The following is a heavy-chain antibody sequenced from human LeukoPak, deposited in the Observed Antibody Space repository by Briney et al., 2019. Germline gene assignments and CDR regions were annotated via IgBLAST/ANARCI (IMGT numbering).Heavy chain of an antibody. V-gene: IGHV3-20*01. CDR3: ERVVGLEVVNPHYLDY. CDR2: INWNGGGT. Sequence: GGSLRLSCAASGLTFDDYGMSWVRQAPGKGLEWVSGINWNGGGTGYADSVKGRFTISRDNAKNSLYLQMNSLRAEDTALYHCERVVGLEVVNPHYLDYWGQGTLVTVSS. J-gene: IGHJ4*02. CDR1: GLTFDDYG. D-gene: IGHD3-22*01.